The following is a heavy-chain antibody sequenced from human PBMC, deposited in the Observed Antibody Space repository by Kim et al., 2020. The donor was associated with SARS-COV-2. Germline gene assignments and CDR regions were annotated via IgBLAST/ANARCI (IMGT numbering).Heavy chain of an antibody. CDR2: INAGNGNT. CDR3: ARGIAAARGFDY. CDR1: GYTFTTYA. J-gene: IGHJ4*02. V-gene: IGHV1-3*01. Sequence: ASVKVSCKASGYTFTTYAMHWVRQAPGQRLEWMGWINAGNGNTKYSQKFQDRVTITRDTSASTVYMELSSLRSEDTAVYYCARGIAAARGFDYWGQGTLVTVSS. D-gene: IGHD6-13*01.